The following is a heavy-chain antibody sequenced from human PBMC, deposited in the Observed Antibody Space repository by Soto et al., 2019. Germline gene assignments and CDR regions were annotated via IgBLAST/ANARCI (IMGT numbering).Heavy chain of an antibody. V-gene: IGHV3-33*01. Sequence: QVQLVESGGGVVQPGRSLRLSCAASGFTFSSYGMHWVRQAPGKGLEWVAVIWYDGSNKYYADSVKGRFTISRDNSKNTLYLQMNSLRAEDTAVYYCERVRGGTNFDYWGQGTLVTVSS. CDR3: ERVRGGTNFDY. J-gene: IGHJ4*02. CDR1: GFTFSSYG. D-gene: IGHD1-1*01. CDR2: IWYDGSNK.